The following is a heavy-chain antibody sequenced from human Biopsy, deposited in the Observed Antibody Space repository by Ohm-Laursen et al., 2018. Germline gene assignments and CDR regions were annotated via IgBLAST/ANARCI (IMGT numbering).Heavy chain of an antibody. CDR3: AREAIGYQLPCDD. V-gene: IGHV1-69*11. D-gene: IGHD2-2*01. J-gene: IGHJ4*02. CDR2: IIPILRTT. Sequence: VTISCKAPTGTFNSYGIIWVRQAPGQGLEWMGRIIPILRTTAYAQTFLGRVTITADSPTSTVDMELTSLTSDDTAVYFCAREAIGYQLPCDDWGQGTLVTVSS. CDR1: TGTFNSYG.